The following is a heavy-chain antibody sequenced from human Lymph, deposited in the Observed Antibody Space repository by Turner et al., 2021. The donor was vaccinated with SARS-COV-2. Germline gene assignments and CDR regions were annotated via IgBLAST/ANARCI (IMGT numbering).Heavy chain of an antibody. J-gene: IGHJ3*02. V-gene: IGHV5-10-1*04. Sequence: EVQLVQSGAEVKKHGESVMISCQGSGYSFPSYWISWVRQMPGQGLEWMGRMETSDSCDNNNPSYQGQVTISADKSTSTAYLQWSSLKASDTAMYYCARLYSGYDYGSVVPNFDIWGQGTMVTISS. CDR2: METSDSCD. D-gene: IGHD5-12*01. CDR1: GYSFPSYW. CDR3: ARLYSGYDYGSVVPNFDI.